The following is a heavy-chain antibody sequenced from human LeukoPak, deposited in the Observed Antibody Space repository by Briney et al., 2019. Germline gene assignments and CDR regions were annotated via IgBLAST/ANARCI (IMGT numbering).Heavy chain of an antibody. CDR1: GLPLTTYP. CDR2: IGGSGGST. Sequence: GGPLKLPFQPPGLPLTTYPISWVGQAQGKGLNWSSLIGGSGGSTNYADSVKGRFTISRDNSKNTLYLQMNSLRAEDTAVYYCAKDPSYSSSSDYFDYWGQGTLVTVSS. V-gene: IGHV3-23*01. D-gene: IGHD6-6*01. CDR3: AKDPSYSSSSDYFDY. J-gene: IGHJ4*02.